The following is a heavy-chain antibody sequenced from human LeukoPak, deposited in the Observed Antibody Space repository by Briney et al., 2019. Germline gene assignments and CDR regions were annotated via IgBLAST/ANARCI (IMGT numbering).Heavy chain of an antibody. D-gene: IGHD1-26*01. CDR1: GFTFSSYA. CDR2: ISYDGSNK. J-gene: IGHJ4*02. Sequence: PGRSLRLSCAASGFTFSSYAMHWVRQAPGKGLEWVAVISYDGSNKYYADSVKGRFTISRDNSKNTLYLQMNSLRAEDTAVYYCARVGSGSYYGFDYWGQGTLVTVSS. CDR3: ARVGSGSYYGFDY. V-gene: IGHV3-30*04.